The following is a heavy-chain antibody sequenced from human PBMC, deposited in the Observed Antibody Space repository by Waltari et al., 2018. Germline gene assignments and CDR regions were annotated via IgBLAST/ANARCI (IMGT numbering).Heavy chain of an antibody. J-gene: IGHJ4*02. CDR2: IIPILGIA. V-gene: IGHV1-69*10. CDR3: ASSLDYYDSSGYYGDYFDY. Sequence: QVERVHAGAEGKKPGSSVKASCKAFGGTSSISVIAWVRHAPGTVLEWMGGIIPILGIANYAQKFQGRVTITADKSTSTAYMELSSLRSEDTAVYYCASSLDYYDSSGYYGDYFDYWGQGTLVTVSS. CDR1: GGTSSISV. D-gene: IGHD3-22*01.